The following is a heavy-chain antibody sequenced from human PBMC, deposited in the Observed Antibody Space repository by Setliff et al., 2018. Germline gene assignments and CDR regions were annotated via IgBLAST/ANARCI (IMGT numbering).Heavy chain of an antibody. CDR1: GYTFTSYP. V-gene: IGHV7-4-1*02. CDR3: ARASRFGTIKYRGDYYMDV. J-gene: IGHJ6*03. Sequence: GASVKVSCKASGYTFTSYPINWVRQAPGQGLEWMGWINTNTGNPSYAQGFTGRFVFSLDTSVSTAYLQISSLKAEDTALYYCARASRFGTIKYRGDYYMDVWGKGTTVTVSS. D-gene: IGHD3-10*01. CDR2: INTNTGNP.